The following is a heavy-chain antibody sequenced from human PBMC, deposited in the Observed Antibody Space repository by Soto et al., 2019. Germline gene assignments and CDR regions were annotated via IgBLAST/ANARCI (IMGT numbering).Heavy chain of an antibody. Sequence: EVQLVESGGGLVQPGGSLRLSCAASGFTFSSYWMSWVRQAPGKGLEWVANIKQDGSEKYYVDSVKGRFTISRDNAKNSLYLQMNCLRAEDTAVYYCASVIAARPTADAFDIWGQGTMVTVSS. CDR2: IKQDGSEK. CDR3: ASVIAARPTADAFDI. J-gene: IGHJ3*02. D-gene: IGHD6-6*01. V-gene: IGHV3-7*05. CDR1: GFTFSSYW.